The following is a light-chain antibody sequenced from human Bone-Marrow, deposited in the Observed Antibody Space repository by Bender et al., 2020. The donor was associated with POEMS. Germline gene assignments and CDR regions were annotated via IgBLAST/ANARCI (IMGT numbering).Light chain of an antibody. V-gene: IGLV3-1*01. CDR3: QAWDTSTVV. J-gene: IGLJ3*02. CDR1: KLGDKY. CDR2: QDS. Sequence: SYELTQPPSVSVSPGQTASITCSGDKLGDKYACWYQQKPGQSPVLVIYQDSKRPSGIPERFSGSNSGNTATLTISGSQAIDEAVYYCQAWDTSTVVFGGGTKLTVV.